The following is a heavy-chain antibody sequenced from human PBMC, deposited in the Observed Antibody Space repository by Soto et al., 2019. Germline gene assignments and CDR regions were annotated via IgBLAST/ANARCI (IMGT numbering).Heavy chain of an antibody. V-gene: IGHV1-46*01. CDR3: ARDFSGPMDY. J-gene: IGHJ4*02. D-gene: IGHD3-10*01. CDR2: IYPSGGST. Sequence: ASVKVSCKASGYTFTNYYIHWVRQAPGQGLEWMGIIYPSGGSTRNAQKFQGRVTMTRDTSTSTVYMELSSLRSEDTAVYYCARDFSGPMDYWGRGTLVTVYS. CDR1: GYTFTNYY.